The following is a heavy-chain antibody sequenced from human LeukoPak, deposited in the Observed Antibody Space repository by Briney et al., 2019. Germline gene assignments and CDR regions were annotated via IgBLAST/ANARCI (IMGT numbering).Heavy chain of an antibody. Sequence: PGGSPRLPCAGSGFTFSDHWMHWVRQAPGEGLVWVSRINPDGNKKNYADSVKGRFSISRDNAKNTLYLEMNSLRAEDTAVYYCTRSLLGGADHWGQGTLVTVSS. CDR2: INPDGNKK. D-gene: IGHD3-16*01. CDR1: GFTFSDHW. CDR3: TRSLLGGADH. V-gene: IGHV3-74*01. J-gene: IGHJ4*02.